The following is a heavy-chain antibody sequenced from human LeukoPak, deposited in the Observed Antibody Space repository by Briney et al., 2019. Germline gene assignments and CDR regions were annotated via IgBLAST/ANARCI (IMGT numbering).Heavy chain of an antibody. J-gene: IGHJ6*03. Sequence: GGSLRLSCAASGFTFSSYTIHWVRQAPGKGLEWVSSISALSTYIYYADSVKGRLTISRDNVEKSAYLELSGLTAHDTAIYYCARGGIAGRPVYYYYMDVWGKGTTVTVSS. D-gene: IGHD6-6*01. CDR1: GFTFSSYT. CDR3: ARGGIAGRPVYYYYMDV. CDR2: ISALSTYI. V-gene: IGHV3-21*01.